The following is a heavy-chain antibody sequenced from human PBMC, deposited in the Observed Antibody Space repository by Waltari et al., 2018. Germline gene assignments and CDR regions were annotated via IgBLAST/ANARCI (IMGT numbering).Heavy chain of an antibody. CDR3: ANLMGDY. J-gene: IGHJ4*02. CDR2: ISYDGSNK. CDR1: GFTFSCCG. Sequence: QVQLVESVGGVVQPGRSLRLSCPASGFTFSCCGMHWVRQGPGKGLEWVAVISYDGSNKYYADSVKGRFTISRDNSKNTLYLQMNSLRAEDTAVYYCANLMGDYWGQGTLVTVSS. D-gene: IGHD1-26*01. V-gene: IGHV3-30*18.